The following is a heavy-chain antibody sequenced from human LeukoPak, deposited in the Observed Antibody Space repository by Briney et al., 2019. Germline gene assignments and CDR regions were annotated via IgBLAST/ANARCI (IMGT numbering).Heavy chain of an antibody. CDR2: IYYSGST. CDR1: GGSISSYY. Sequence: SETLSLTCTVSGGSISSYYWSWIRQPPGKGLEWIRYIYYSGSTNYNPSLKSRVTISVDTSKNQFSLKLSSVTAADTAVYYCARAGYYYDSSGYYYVYDYWGQGTLVTVSS. V-gene: IGHV4-59*01. J-gene: IGHJ4*02. D-gene: IGHD3-22*01. CDR3: ARAGYYYDSSGYYYVYDY.